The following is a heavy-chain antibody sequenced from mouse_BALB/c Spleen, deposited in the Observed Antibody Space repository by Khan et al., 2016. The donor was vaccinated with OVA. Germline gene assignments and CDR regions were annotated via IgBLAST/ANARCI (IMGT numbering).Heavy chain of an antibody. CDR2: ILPGSGSN. Sequence: QVQLKQSGAELMKPGASVKISCMATGYTFSSYWIEWVKQRPGHGLEWIGEILPGSGSNNYNEKFKGKATFTADTSSNTAYMQLSSLTSEDSAVYYCARGNYYGSSSWFGYWGQGTLVTVS. CDR3: ARGNYYGSSSWFGY. D-gene: IGHD1-1*01. CDR1: GYTFSSYW. V-gene: IGHV1-9*01. J-gene: IGHJ3*01.